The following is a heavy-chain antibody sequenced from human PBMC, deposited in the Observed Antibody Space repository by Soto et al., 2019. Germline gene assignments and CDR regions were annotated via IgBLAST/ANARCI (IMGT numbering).Heavy chain of an antibody. CDR2: FDPEDGET. CDR1: GYTLTELS. D-gene: IGHD3-22*01. J-gene: IGHJ4*02. CDR3: ATRTRSGYYDSSGYSSDY. V-gene: IGHV1-24*01. Sequence: VASVKVSCKVSGYTLTELSMHWVRQAPGKGLEWMGGFDPEDGETIYAQKFQGRVTMTEDTSTDTAYMELSSLRSEDTAVYYCATRTRSGYYDSSGYSSDYWGQGTLVTVSS.